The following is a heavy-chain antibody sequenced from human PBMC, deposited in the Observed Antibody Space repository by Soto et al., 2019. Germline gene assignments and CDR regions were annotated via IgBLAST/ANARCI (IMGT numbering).Heavy chain of an antibody. CDR3: ARAPDYYDSSGYYYGLWFDP. CDR2: IYYSGST. J-gene: IGHJ5*02. D-gene: IGHD3-22*01. V-gene: IGHV4-59*01. Sequence: PSETLSLTCTVSGGSISSYYWSWIRQPPGKGLEWIGYIYYSGSTNYNPSLKSRVTISVDTSKNQFSLKLSSVTAADTAVYYCARAPDYYDSSGYYYGLWFDPWGQGTLVTVSS. CDR1: GGSISSYY.